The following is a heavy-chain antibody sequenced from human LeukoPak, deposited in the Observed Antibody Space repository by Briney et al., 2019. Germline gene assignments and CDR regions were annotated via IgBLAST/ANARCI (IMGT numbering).Heavy chain of an antibody. CDR2: ISGSGGST. CDR1: GFTFSDYY. V-gene: IGHV3-23*01. Sequence: GGSLRLSCAASGFTFSDYYMSWIRQAPGKGLEWVSAISGSGGSTYYADSVKGRFTISRDNSKNTLYLQMNSLRAEDTAVYYCAKDGAAAVTPYYMDVWGKGTTVTVSS. D-gene: IGHD6-13*01. J-gene: IGHJ6*03. CDR3: AKDGAAAVTPYYMDV.